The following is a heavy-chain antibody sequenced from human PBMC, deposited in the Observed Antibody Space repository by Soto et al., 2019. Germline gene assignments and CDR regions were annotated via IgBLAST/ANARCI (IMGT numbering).Heavy chain of an antibody. CDR3: ARGRVFWHFDY. V-gene: IGHV4-34*01. J-gene: IGHJ4*02. D-gene: IGHD6-13*01. Sequence: SETLSLTCAVYGGSFSGYYWSWIRQPPGKGLEWIGEINHSGSTNYNPSLKSRVTISVDTSKNQFSLKLSSVTAADTAVYYGARGRVFWHFDYWGQGTLVTVSS. CDR1: GGSFSGYY. CDR2: INHSGST.